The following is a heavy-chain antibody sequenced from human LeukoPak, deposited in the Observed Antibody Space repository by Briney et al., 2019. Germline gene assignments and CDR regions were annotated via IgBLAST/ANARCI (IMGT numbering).Heavy chain of an antibody. J-gene: IGHJ4*02. CDR3: ARRRAAAHDFDY. D-gene: IGHD6-13*01. CDR2: IYTSGST. CDR1: GGSIGSYY. V-gene: IGHV4-4*07. Sequence: SETLSLTCTVSGGSIGSYYWSWIRQPAGKGLEWIGRIYTSGSTNYNPSLKSRVTMSVDTSKNQFSLKLSSVTAADTAVYYCARRRAAAHDFDYWGQGTLVTVPS.